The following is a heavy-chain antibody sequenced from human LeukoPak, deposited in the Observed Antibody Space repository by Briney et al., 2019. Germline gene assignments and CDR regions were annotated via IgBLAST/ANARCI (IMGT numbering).Heavy chain of an antibody. CDR1: GGSISSGGYY. Sequence: SQTLSLTCTVSGGSISSGGYYWSWIRQHPGKGLEWIGYIYYSGSTYYNPSLKSRVTISVDTSKNQFSLKLSSVTAADTAVYYCARDPGGYYDSSGPGWGQGTLVTVSS. CDR2: IYYSGST. CDR3: ARDPGGYYDSSGPG. D-gene: IGHD3-22*01. J-gene: IGHJ4*02. V-gene: IGHV4-31*03.